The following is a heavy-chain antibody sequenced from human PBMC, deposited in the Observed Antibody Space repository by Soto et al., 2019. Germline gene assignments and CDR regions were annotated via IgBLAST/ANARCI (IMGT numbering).Heavy chain of an antibody. J-gene: IGHJ6*02. Sequence: VGSLRLSCAASGFTVSSNYMSWVRQATRKGLEWVSVIYSGGSTYYADSGKGCFTFSRDNSQDTLCLQMNSLRAEDTAVYYCARDELAPTYYYYGMEVWGQGTRVTASS. CDR1: GFTVSSNY. CDR3: ARDELAPTYYYYGMEV. V-gene: IGHV3-53*01. CDR2: IYSGGST.